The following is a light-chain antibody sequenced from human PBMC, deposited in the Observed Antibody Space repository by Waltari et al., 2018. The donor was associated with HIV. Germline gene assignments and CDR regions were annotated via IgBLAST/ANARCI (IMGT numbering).Light chain of an antibody. V-gene: IGLV3-25*03. CDR2: KDT. Sequence: SFELTQPPSVSVSPGQTARITCSGDAMAKKYTYWYQQKPGQAPVVVIYKDTERPSGIPERFSGSSSGTTVTLTISGVQSEDEADYYCQSADTGGTRVFGPGTKVTVL. J-gene: IGLJ1*01. CDR1: AMAKKY. CDR3: QSADTGGTRV.